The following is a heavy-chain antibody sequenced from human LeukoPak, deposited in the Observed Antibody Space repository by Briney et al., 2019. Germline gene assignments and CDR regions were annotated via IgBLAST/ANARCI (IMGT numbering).Heavy chain of an antibody. CDR3: TREDNWYFDL. Sequence: GGSLRLSCAASGFTFSDYYMTWIRQAPGKGLEWLSYINTGSTYANYANSVKGRFTISRDNAKNSLYLQLNSLRAEDTAVYYCTREDNWYFDLWGRGTLVTVSS. CDR1: GFTFSDYY. J-gene: IGHJ2*01. CDR2: INTGSTYA. V-gene: IGHV3-11*05.